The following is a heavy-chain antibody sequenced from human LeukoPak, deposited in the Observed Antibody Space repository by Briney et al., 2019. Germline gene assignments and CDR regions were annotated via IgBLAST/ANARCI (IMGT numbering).Heavy chain of an antibody. CDR3: ARDRWARHTGRDYNWFDP. CDR1: GFTFSSYS. CDR2: IRSSSSTI. D-gene: IGHD1-14*01. J-gene: IGHJ5*02. V-gene: IGHV3-48*01. Sequence: PGGSLRLSCAASGFTFSSYSMNWVRQAPGKGLEWVSYIRSSSSTIYYADSVKGRFTISRDNAKNSLYLQMNSLRAEDTAVYYCARDRWARHTGRDYNWFDPWGQGTLVTVSS.